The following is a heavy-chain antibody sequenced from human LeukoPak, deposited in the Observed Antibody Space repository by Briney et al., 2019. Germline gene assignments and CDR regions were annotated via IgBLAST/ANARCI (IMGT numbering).Heavy chain of an antibody. D-gene: IGHD2-15*01. CDR2: INPNSGGT. J-gene: IGHJ5*02. CDR1: GYTFTGYY. V-gene: IGHV1-2*02. Sequence: ASVKVSCKASGYTFTGYYMHWVRQAPGQGLEWMGWINPNSGGTNYAQKFQGRVTMTRDTSISTAYMELSRLRSDDTAVYYCARAGYCSGGSCSDWFDPWGQGTLVTVSS. CDR3: ARAGYCSGGSCSDWFDP.